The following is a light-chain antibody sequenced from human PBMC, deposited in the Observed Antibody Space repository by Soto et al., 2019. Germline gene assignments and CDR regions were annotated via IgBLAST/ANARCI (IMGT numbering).Light chain of an antibody. Sequence: QSVLTQPPSASGTPGQRVTISCSGSSSNIGSNYVYWYQQLPGTAPKLLIYRNNQRPSGVPDRFSGSKSGTSASLAISGLRSEDEADYYCQSYDNSLSVYVFGTGTKVTVL. CDR1: SSNIGSNY. J-gene: IGLJ1*01. CDR3: QSYDNSLSVYV. V-gene: IGLV1-47*01. CDR2: RNN.